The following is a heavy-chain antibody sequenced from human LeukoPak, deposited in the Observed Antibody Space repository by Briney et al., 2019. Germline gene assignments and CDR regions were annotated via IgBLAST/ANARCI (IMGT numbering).Heavy chain of an antibody. Sequence: ASLKVSCKASGYMFDRYGIIWVRQAPGEGLEWMGWMNPNSGNTGYAQKFQGRVTMTRNTSISTAYMELSSLRSEDTAVYYCARGPRGGIDYWGQGTLVTVPS. V-gene: IGHV1-8*01. CDR3: ARGPRGGIDY. CDR2: MNPNSGNT. D-gene: IGHD2-15*01. J-gene: IGHJ4*02. CDR1: GYMFDRYG.